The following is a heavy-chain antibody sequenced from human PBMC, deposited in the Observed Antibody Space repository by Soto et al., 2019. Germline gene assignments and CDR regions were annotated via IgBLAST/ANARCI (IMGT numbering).Heavy chain of an antibody. V-gene: IGHV3-23*01. CDR2: ISGSGGGT. D-gene: IGHD5-12*01. CDR3: AKDRSGYNYDAFDM. CDR1: GFTFSSYG. J-gene: IGHJ3*02. Sequence: DVQLLESGGGLVQPGGSLRLSCAASGFTFSSYGMSWVRQAPGKGLEWVSTISGSGGGTFYAGSVKGRFTVSRDNSRDILFLQMNSLRAEDTAVYYCAKDRSGYNYDAFDMWGQGTVVTASS.